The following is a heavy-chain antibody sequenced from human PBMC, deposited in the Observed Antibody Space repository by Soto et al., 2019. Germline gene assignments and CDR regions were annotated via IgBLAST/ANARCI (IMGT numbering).Heavy chain of an antibody. V-gene: IGHV1-18*01. CDR1: GYTFTSYG. CDR2: ISAYNGNT. CDR3: ATYYYDSSGYL. J-gene: IGHJ4*02. Sequence: ASVKVSCKASGYTFTSYGISWVRQAPGQGLEWMGWISAYNGNTNYAQKLQGRVTMTKDTSTSTAYMELSSLRSEDTAVYYCATYYYDSSGYLWGQGTLVTVSS. D-gene: IGHD3-22*01.